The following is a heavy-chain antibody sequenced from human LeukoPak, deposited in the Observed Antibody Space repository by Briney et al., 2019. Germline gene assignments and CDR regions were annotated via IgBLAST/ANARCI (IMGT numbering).Heavy chain of an antibody. V-gene: IGHV3-48*03. CDR3: ARDYAGRSPFDY. J-gene: IGHJ4*02. D-gene: IGHD4-23*01. CDR1: GFTFSSYE. Sequence: PGGSLRLSCAASGFTFSSYEMHWVRQAPGKGLEWVSYISSSGSTIYYADSVKGRFTISRDTAKNSLYLQMNSLRAEDTAVYYCARDYAGRSPFDYWGQGTLVTVSS. CDR2: ISSSGSTI.